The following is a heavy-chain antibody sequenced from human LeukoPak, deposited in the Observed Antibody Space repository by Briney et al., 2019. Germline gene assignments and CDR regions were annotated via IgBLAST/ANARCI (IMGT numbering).Heavy chain of an antibody. Sequence: GGSLRLSCAASGFIFSSYEMNWVRQAPGKGLEWVSLISGSDGSTYYADSVKGRFTISRDDSQHTLYLQMNSLSAEDTAVYYCAKVETSGGANCYALDYWGQGTLVTVSS. CDR2: ISGSDGST. V-gene: IGHV3-23*01. D-gene: IGHD2-2*01. CDR3: AKVETSGGANCYALDY. CDR1: GFIFSSYE. J-gene: IGHJ4*02.